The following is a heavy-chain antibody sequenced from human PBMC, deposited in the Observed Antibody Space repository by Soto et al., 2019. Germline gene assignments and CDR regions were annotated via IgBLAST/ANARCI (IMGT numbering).Heavy chain of an antibody. CDR2: IYYSGST. Sequence: SETLSLTCTVSGGSISSGGYYWSWIRQHPGKGLEWIGYIYYSGSTYYNPSLKSRVTISVDTSKHQFSLKLSSVTAADTAVYYCARGYYIVPGIPDYWGQGTLVTVSS. V-gene: IGHV4-31*03. J-gene: IGHJ4*02. CDR1: GGSISSGGYY. D-gene: IGHD1-26*01. CDR3: ARGYYIVPGIPDY.